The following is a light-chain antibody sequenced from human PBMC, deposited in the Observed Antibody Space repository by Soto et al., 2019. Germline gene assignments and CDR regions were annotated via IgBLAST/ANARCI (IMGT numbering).Light chain of an antibody. CDR3: SSYTSSSARV. CDR2: DVS. Sequence: QSALTQPASVSGSPGQSITISCTGTSSDVGGYNYVSWYQQHPGKAPKLMIYDVSNRPSGVSKRFSGSKSGNTASLTISGFQAEDEGDYYCSSYTSSSARVFGGGTKLTVL. V-gene: IGLV2-14*01. CDR1: SSDVGGYNY. J-gene: IGLJ2*01.